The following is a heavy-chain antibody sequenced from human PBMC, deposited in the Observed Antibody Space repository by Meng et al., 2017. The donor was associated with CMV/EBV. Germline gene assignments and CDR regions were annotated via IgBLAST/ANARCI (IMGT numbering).Heavy chain of an antibody. CDR1: GFTFSSYG. CDR3: AKDNGGSYLLGFDY. J-gene: IGHJ4*02. Sequence: GGSLRLSCAASGFTFSSYGMHWVRQAPGKGRGWVAVIWYDGSNKYYADSVKGRFTISRDNSKNTLYLQMNSLRAEDTAVYYCAKDNGGSYLLGFDYWGQGTLVTVSS. D-gene: IGHD1-26*01. V-gene: IGHV3-33*06. CDR2: IWYDGSNK.